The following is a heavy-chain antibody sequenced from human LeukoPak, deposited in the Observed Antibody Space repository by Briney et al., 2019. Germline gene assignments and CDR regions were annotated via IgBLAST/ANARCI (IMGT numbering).Heavy chain of an antibody. CDR3: AKDKTRNIYYFDY. J-gene: IGHJ4*02. Sequence: GGSLRLSCAASGFTFSSYSMNWVRQAPGKGLEWVAVISYDGSNKYYADSVKGRFTISRDNSKNTLYLQMNSLRAEDTAVYYCAKDKTRNIYYFDYWGQGTLVTVSS. CDR1: GFTFSSYS. CDR2: ISYDGSNK. V-gene: IGHV3-30*18. D-gene: IGHD1/OR15-1a*01.